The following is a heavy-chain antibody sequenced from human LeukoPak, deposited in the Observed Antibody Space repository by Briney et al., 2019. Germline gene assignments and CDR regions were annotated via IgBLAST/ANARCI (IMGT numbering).Heavy chain of an antibody. V-gene: IGHV3-23*01. Sequence: HPGGSLRLSCAASGFTFSSYAMSWVRQAPGKGLEWVSVISGSSDITYYADSVKGRFTISRDNSKNTLYLQMNSLRAEDTAVYYCAKGRSGIAAAGLNYWGQGTLVTVSS. CDR3: AKGRSGIAAAGLNY. J-gene: IGHJ4*02. CDR1: GFTFSSYA. D-gene: IGHD6-13*01. CDR2: ISGSSDIT.